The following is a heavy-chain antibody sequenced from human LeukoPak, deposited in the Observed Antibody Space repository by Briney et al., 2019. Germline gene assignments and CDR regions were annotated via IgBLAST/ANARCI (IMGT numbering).Heavy chain of an antibody. CDR1: GFTFHTYG. CDR3: AKVLKEYMDV. J-gene: IGHJ6*03. V-gene: IGHV3-30*02. CDR2: TWYDGSQK. Sequence: PGGSLRLSCAASGFTFHTYGMNWVRQAPGKGLEWVAFTWYDGSQKYYADSLKGRFTISKDNTKNTLYLRMDSLRPEDTAVYYCAKVLKEYMDVWGKGTTVTVSS.